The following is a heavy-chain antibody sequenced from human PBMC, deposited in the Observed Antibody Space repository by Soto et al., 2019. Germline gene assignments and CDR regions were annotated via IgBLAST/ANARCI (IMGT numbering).Heavy chain of an antibody. CDR2: INPNSGGT. V-gene: IGHV1-2*04. Sequence: ASVNFSVNASGYTFTGYYIHWLRQAPLQVLDCIVCINPNSGGTNYAQNFQGWVTMSRDTSISTAYMELSRLRSDDTAVYYCERNQAYSGDSSGRRVVYYGMDLWGERTTVTVYS. CDR1: GYTFTGYY. D-gene: IGHD6-19*01. CDR3: ERNQAYSGDSSGRRVVYYGMDL. J-gene: IGHJ6*04.